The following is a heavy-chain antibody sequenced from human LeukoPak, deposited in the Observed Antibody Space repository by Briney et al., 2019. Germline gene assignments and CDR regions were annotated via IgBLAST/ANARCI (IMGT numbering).Heavy chain of an antibody. D-gene: IGHD3-22*01. V-gene: IGHV3-7*01. J-gene: IGHJ4*02. CDR3: ARAVEGHYYHSSGYLDY. CDR1: GFTFSRYW. CDR2: IKQDGSAT. Sequence: GGSLRLSCAASGFTFSRYWMSWVRQAPGKGLEWVANIKQDGSATYYVDSVKGRFTISRDNAKNSLYLQMNSLRAEDTALYYCARAVEGHYYHSSGYLDYWGQGTLVTVSS.